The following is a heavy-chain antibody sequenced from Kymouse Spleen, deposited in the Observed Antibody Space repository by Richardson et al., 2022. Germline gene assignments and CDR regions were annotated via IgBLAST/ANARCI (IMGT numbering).Heavy chain of an antibody. CDR3: ARAGIAVAGTWYYYYGMDV. CDR2: INHSGST. J-gene: IGHJ6*02. V-gene: IGHV4-34*01. D-gene: IGHD6-19*01. CDR1: GGSFSGYY. Sequence: QVQLQQWGAGLLKPSETLSLTCAVYGGSFSGYYWSWIRQPPGKGLEWIGEINHSGSTNYNPSLKSRVTISVDTSKNQFSLKLSSVTAADTAVYYCARAGIAVAGTWYYYYGMDVWGQGTTVTVSS.